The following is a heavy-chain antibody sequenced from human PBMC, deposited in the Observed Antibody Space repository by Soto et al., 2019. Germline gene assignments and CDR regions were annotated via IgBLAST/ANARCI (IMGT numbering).Heavy chain of an antibody. Sequence: PGGSLRLSCAASGFTFSSYDMHWVRQATGKGLEWVSAIGTAGDTYYPGSVKGRFTISSENAKNSLYLQMNSLRAGDTAVYYCARGRRDYYYSRGYDGGAFDIWGQGTMVTVSS. CDR2: IGTAGDT. CDR3: ARGRRDYYYSRGYDGGAFDI. D-gene: IGHD3-22*01. V-gene: IGHV3-13*01. J-gene: IGHJ3*02. CDR1: GFTFSSYD.